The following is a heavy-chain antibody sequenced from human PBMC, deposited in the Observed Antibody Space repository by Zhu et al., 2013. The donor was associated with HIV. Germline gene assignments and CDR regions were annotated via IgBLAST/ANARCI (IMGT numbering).Heavy chain of an antibody. V-gene: IGHV1-69*12. Sequence: QVQLVQSGAEVKKPGSSVKVSCKASGGTFSSYAISWVRQAPGQGLEWMGWIIPIFGIANYAQKFQGRVTITADESTSTAYMELSSLRSEDTAVYYCASPVCSSTSCYPYFQHWGQGTLVTVSS. CDR1: GGTFSSYA. CDR2: IIPIFGIA. CDR3: ASPVCSSTSCYPYFQH. D-gene: IGHD2-2*01. J-gene: IGHJ1*01.